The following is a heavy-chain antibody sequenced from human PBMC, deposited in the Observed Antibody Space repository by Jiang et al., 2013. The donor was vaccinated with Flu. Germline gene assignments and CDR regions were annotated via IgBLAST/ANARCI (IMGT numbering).Heavy chain of an antibody. V-gene: IGHV3-15*07. J-gene: IGHJ4*02. CDR2: IKSKTDGGTT. Sequence: LSCAASGFTISNAWMNWVRQAPGKGLEWVGRIKSKTDGGTTDFAAPVKGRFAMSRDDSKNTLYLQMNSLKTEDTAVYYCITKEGTTSFDSWGQGTLVTVSS. CDR1: GFTISNAW. CDR3: ITKEGTTSFDS. D-gene: IGHD4-17*01.